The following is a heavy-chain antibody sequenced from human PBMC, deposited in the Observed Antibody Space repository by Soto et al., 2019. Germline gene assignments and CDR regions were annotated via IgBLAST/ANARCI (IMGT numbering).Heavy chain of an antibody. V-gene: IGHV1-2*02. J-gene: IGHJ5*02. Sequence: QVHLVQSGAEVKKPGASVKVSCKASGYSFTDYYMHWVRQAPGQGLEWMGWINTKTGGTNYAQRVQGRVTMTGDTFINTAYMELSRLRSDDTAVYYCARLGPTGWFDPWGQGTVVTVSS. CDR3: ARLGPTGWFDP. CDR1: GYSFTDYY. CDR2: INTKTGGT.